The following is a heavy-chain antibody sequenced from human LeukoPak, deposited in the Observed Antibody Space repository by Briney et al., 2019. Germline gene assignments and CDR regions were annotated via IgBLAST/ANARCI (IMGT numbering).Heavy chain of an antibody. CDR3: AKKKRELRGFDY. CDR2: ISSSGTST. D-gene: IGHD1-7*01. V-gene: IGHV3-48*03. CDR1: GFSLSTYE. Sequence: GGSLRLSCAASGFSLSTYELNWVRQAPGKGLEWVSKISSSGTSTHYAESVKGRFTISRDNAKNSLYLQMSSLRAEDTAVYYCAKKKRELRGFDYWGQGTLVTVSS. J-gene: IGHJ4*02.